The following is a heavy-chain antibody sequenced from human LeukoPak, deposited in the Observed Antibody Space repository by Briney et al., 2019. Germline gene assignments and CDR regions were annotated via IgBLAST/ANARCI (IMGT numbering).Heavy chain of an antibody. V-gene: IGHV1-2*02. CDR1: GGTFSSYA. CDR3: ARDWRDGYSHFDY. D-gene: IGHD5-24*01. CDR2: VNPNSGGT. J-gene: IGHJ4*02. Sequence: GASVKVSCKASGGTFSSYAISWVRQAPGQGLEWMGWVNPNSGGTNYAQKFQGRVTMTRDTSISTAYMELSRLRSDETAVYYCARDWRDGYSHFDYWGQGTLVTVSS.